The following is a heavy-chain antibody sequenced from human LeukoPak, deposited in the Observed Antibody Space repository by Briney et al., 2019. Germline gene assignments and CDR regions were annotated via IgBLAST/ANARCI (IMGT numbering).Heavy chain of an antibody. CDR1: GFTFSDYF. J-gene: IGHJ4*02. CDR3: ATSARTYIGSSLDY. Sequence: GGSLRLPCAASGFTFSDYFVSWIRQAPGKGLEWVSYISSSDNTIYYADPVKGRFTISRDNAKNTLYLQMNSLRAEDTALYYCATSARTYIGSSLDYWGQGTLVTVSS. V-gene: IGHV3-11*04. D-gene: IGHD2-15*01. CDR2: ISSSDNTI.